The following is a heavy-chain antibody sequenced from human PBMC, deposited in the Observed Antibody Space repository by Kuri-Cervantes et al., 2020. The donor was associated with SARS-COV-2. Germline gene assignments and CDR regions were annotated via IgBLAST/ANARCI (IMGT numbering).Heavy chain of an antibody. J-gene: IGHJ3*02. CDR2: IYYSGST. CDR1: GGSFSGYY. V-gene: IGHV4-39*01. D-gene: IGHD6-6*01. Sequence: ESLKISCAVYGGSFSGYYWGWIRQPPGKGLEWIGSIYYSGSTYYNPSLKSRVTISVDTSKNQFSLKLSSVTAADTAVYYCARFVAARGTDAFDIWGQGTMVTVSS. CDR3: ARFVAARGTDAFDI.